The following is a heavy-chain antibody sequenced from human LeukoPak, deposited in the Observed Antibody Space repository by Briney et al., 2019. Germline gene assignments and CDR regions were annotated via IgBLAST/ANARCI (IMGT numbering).Heavy chain of an antibody. D-gene: IGHD3-3*01. CDR1: GGSISSGSYY. Sequence: SETLSLTCTVSGGSISSGSYYWSWIRQPAGKGLEWIGRIYTSGSTNYNPSLKSRVTISVDTSKNQFSLKLSSVTAADTAVYYCARPATDPESGYYYYMDVWGKGTTVTVSS. J-gene: IGHJ6*03. CDR2: IYTSGST. CDR3: ARPATDPESGYYYYMDV. V-gene: IGHV4-61*02.